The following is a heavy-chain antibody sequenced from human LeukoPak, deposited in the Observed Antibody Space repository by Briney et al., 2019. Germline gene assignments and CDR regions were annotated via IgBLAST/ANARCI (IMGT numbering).Heavy chain of an antibody. D-gene: IGHD3-10*01. J-gene: IGHJ3*02. CDR1: GGTFSSYA. CDR2: IIPIFGTA. V-gene: IGHV1-69*13. CDR3: ARVNGVFRDAFDI. Sequence: VASVKVSCKASGGTFSSYAISWVRQAPGQGLEWMGGIIPIFGTANYAQKFQGRVTITADESTSTAYMELSSLRSEDTAVYYCARVNGVFRDAFDIWGQGTMVTVSS.